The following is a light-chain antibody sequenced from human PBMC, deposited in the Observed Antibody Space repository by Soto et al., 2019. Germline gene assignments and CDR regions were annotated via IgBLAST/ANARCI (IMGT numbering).Light chain of an antibody. CDR2: DVN. CDR1: SSDVGGYNY. J-gene: IGLJ1*01. CDR3: SSYAGGKNFYV. V-gene: IGLV2-11*01. Sequence: QSALTQPRSVSGSPGQTVTISCTGTSSDVGGYNYVSWYQQHPGKAPKLMIYDVNKRPSGVPDRFSGSKSGNTASLTISGLQAADEADYYCSSYAGGKNFYVFGTGTQLTVL.